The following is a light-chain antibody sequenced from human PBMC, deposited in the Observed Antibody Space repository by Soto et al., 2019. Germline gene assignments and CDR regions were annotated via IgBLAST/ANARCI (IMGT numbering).Light chain of an antibody. J-gene: IGKJ1*01. CDR2: DAS. CDR3: QQYENYWT. V-gene: IGKV1-5*01. Sequence: DIQMTQSPSTLSASIGDRVTITCRASESIRTWLAWYQHKPGKAPKFLIYDASSLESGVPSRFSGSGSGTEFSLTISNLQPDDCATYYCQQYENYWTFGQGTKVDIK. CDR1: ESIRTW.